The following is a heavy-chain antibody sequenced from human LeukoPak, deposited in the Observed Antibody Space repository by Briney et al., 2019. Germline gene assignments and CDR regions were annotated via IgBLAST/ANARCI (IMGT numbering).Heavy chain of an antibody. J-gene: IGHJ5*02. V-gene: IGHV4-39*07. CDR2: ISYSGST. CDR3: ARELTTAAALGDWFDP. D-gene: IGHD6-13*01. Sequence: SETLSLTCTVSGGSISGSSYFWGWIRQPPGQGLEWIGSISYSGSTYYNPSLKSRVTISVDTSKNQFSLKLSSVTAADTAVYYCARELTTAAALGDWFDPWGQGTLVTVSS. CDR1: GGSISGSSYF.